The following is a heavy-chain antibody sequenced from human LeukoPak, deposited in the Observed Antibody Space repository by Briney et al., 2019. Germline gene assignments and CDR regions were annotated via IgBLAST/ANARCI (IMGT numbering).Heavy chain of an antibody. CDR1: GGSISSSSYY. D-gene: IGHD5-24*01. CDR2: IYYSGST. V-gene: IGHV4-39*01. Sequence: SETLSLTCTVSGGSISSSSYYWGWIRQPPGKGLEWIGSIYYSGSTFYNPSLKSRVNISVDTSKNQFSLKLSSVTAADTGVYFSARHEIHNWFDPWGQGTLVTVSS. CDR3: ARHEIHNWFDP. J-gene: IGHJ5*02.